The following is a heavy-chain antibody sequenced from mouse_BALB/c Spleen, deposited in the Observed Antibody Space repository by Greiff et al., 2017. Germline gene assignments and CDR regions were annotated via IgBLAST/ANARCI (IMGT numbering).Heavy chain of an antibody. D-gene: IGHD1-1*01. CDR1: GFSLTSYG. Sequence: QVQLKESGPGLVAPSQSLSITCTVSGFSLTSYGVHWVRQPPGKGLEWLGVIWAGGSTNYNSALMSRLSISKDNSKSQVFLKMNSLQTDDTAMYYCARGAPHYYGSSYWYFDVWGAGTTVTVSS. J-gene: IGHJ1*01. CDR3: ARGAPHYYGSSYWYFDV. CDR2: IWAGGST. V-gene: IGHV2-9*02.